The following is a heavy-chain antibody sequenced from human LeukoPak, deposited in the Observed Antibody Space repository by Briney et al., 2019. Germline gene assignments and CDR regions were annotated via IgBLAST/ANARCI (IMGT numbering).Heavy chain of an antibody. V-gene: IGHV4-59*01. CDR2: MLYSGNI. D-gene: IGHD4-17*01. Sequence: SETLSLTCTVSGGSISTYYWSWIRQTPGKGLEWIGRMLYSGNIYYNPSLKSRVTISVDTSKNQFALRLNSVTAADTAVYYCARDERYGDLYNWFDPWGQGTLVTVSS. J-gene: IGHJ5*02. CDR3: ARDERYGDLYNWFDP. CDR1: GGSISTYY.